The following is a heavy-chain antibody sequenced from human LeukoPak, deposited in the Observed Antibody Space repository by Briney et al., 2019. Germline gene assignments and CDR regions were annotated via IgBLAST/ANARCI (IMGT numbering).Heavy chain of an antibody. Sequence: SETLSLTCTVSGDSISDYYWSWIRQPPGKGLEWIGSIYYSGSTYYNPSLKSRVTISVDTSKNQFSLKLSSVTATDTAVYYCARLCSGGSCYLGYWGQGTLVTVSS. V-gene: IGHV4-39*07. CDR1: GDSISDYY. D-gene: IGHD2-15*01. CDR2: IYYSGST. J-gene: IGHJ4*02. CDR3: ARLCSGGSCYLGY.